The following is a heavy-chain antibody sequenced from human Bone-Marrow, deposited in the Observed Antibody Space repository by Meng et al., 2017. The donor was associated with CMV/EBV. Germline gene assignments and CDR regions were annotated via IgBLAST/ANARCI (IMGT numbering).Heavy chain of an antibody. V-gene: IGHV3-7*01. CDR2: IKQDGSEK. CDR1: GFTFSNYW. Sequence: GESLKISCAASGFTFSNYWMSWVRQAPGKRLEWVANIKQDGSEKYYVDSVKGRFTISRDNAKNSLYLQMNSLRAEDTAVYYCAREVPSGYYYYYGMDVWGQGTTVTVSS. CDR3: AREVPSGYYYYYGMDV. D-gene: IGHD3-3*01. J-gene: IGHJ6*02.